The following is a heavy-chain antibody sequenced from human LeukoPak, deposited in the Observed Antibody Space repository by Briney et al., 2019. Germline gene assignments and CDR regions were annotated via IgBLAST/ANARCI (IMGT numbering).Heavy chain of an antibody. Sequence: RSSETLSLTCTVSGGSISSYYWSWIRQPPGKGLEWIGYIYYSGSTNYNPSLKSRVTISVDTSKNQFSLKLSSVTAADTAVYYCARDLRLAAPPDYFDYWGQGTLFTVSS. CDR2: IYYSGST. CDR1: GGSISSYY. V-gene: IGHV4-59*12. CDR3: ARDLRLAAPPDYFDY. J-gene: IGHJ4*02. D-gene: IGHD6-13*01.